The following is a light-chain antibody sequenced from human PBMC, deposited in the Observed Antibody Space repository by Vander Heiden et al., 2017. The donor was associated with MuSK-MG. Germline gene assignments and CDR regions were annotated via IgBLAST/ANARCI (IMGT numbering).Light chain of an antibody. CDR1: QSINSY. J-gene: IGKJ2*01. CDR3: QQSYRTPRT. CDR2: GAS. V-gene: IGKV1-39*01. Sequence: DIQMTQSPSSLSASVGDRVTITCRASQSINSYLNWYQQKPGKAPKLLIYGASSLQSGVPSRFSGSGSGTDFTLTISSLQPEDFATYYCQQSYRTPRTFGQGTKLESK.